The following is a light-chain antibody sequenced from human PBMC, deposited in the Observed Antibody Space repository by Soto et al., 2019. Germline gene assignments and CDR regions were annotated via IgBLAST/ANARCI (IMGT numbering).Light chain of an antibody. CDR3: QQYNRPPA. CDR1: QSISSW. V-gene: IGKV1-5*03. CDR2: KAS. Sequence: DIQMTQSPSTLSASVGDRVTITCRASQSISSWLAWYQQKPGKAPKLLIYKASSLESGVPSRFSGSGSGTEFTLTISSLQPDDFATYYCQQYNRPPAFGQGTKVEIK. J-gene: IGKJ1*01.